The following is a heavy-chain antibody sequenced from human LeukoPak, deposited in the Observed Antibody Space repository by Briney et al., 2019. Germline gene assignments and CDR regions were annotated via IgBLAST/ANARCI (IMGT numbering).Heavy chain of an antibody. CDR2: IYYSGST. D-gene: IGHD3-3*01. CDR3: ASREVPVWSGYYITYEAFDI. Sequence: SETLSLTCTVSGGSISSYYWSWIRQPPGKGLEWIGYIYYSGSTNYNPSLKSRVTISVDTSKNQFSLKLSSVTAADTAVYYCASREVPVWSGYYITYEAFDIWGQGTTVTVSS. CDR1: GGSISSYY. J-gene: IGHJ3*02. V-gene: IGHV4-59*08.